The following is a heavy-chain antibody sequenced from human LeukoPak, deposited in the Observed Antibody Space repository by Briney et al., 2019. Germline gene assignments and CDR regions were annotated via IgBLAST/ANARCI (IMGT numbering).Heavy chain of an antibody. CDR3: TKDEGRTFLWCDP. V-gene: IGHV1-69*04. D-gene: IGHD3-16*01. CDR2: FCPILNIP. J-gene: IGHJ5*02. CDR1: VGSFINYA. Sequence: GASVTFSCKASVGSFINYALNGVGQPPAKGLDGRGRFCPILNIPNYAQKLQGRVFITADKTTATTYMELRRLRVEDTAVYYCTKDEGRTFLWCDPRGQGTLVTVSS.